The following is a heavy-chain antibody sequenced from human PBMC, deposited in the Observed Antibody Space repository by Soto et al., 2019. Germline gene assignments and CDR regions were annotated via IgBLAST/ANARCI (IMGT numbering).Heavy chain of an antibody. CDR3: AKDAHDYIDY. V-gene: IGHV3-30*18. J-gene: IGHJ4*02. Sequence: GGSLRLSCAASGFTFSSYGMHWVRQAPGKGLEWVAVISYDGSNKYYADSVKGRFTISRDNSKNTLYLQMNSLRAEDTAVYYCAKDAHDYIDYWGQGTLVTVSS. CDR2: ISYDGSNK. CDR1: GFTFSSYG.